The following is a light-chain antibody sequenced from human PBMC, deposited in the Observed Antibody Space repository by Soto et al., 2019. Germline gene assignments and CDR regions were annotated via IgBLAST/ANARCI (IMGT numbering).Light chain of an antibody. J-gene: IGKJ1*01. CDR1: QSVSSSY. V-gene: IGKV3-20*01. CDR2: GAS. Sequence: EIVLTQSPGTLSLSPGERATLSCRASQSVSSSYLAWYQQKPGQAPRLLIYGASSRATGIPDRLSGSGSGTDFTLTISRLEPEDFAVYYCQQYGSSLWTFGQVTMVEIK. CDR3: QQYGSSLWT.